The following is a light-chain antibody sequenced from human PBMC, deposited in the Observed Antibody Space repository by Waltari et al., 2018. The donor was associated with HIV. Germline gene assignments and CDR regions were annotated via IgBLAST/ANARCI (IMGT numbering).Light chain of an antibody. J-gene: IGKJ2*03. CDR1: QSISSRF. Sequence: IVLTQSPGTLSLSPGVRATLSCRASQSISSRFLVWYQQKPGRAPRLLTYGASSRAAGIPDRFSGSGSGTNFTLTISRLEPEDFAVYYCQQCGTSPRSFGQGTKLEI. CDR2: GAS. CDR3: QQCGTSPRS. V-gene: IGKV3-20*01.